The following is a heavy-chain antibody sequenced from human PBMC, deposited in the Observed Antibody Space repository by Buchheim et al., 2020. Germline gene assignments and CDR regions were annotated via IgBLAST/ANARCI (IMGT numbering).Heavy chain of an antibody. V-gene: IGHV3-30-3*01. Sequence: QVQLVESGGGVVQPGRSLRLSCAASGFTFSSYAMHWVRQAPGKGLEWVAVISYDGSNKYYADSVKGRFTISRDNFKNTLYLQMNSLRAEDTAVYYCARVSGRTTFDYWGQGTL. J-gene: IGHJ4*02. CDR2: ISYDGSNK. CDR3: ARVSGRTTFDY. CDR1: GFTFSSYA. D-gene: IGHD1-1*01.